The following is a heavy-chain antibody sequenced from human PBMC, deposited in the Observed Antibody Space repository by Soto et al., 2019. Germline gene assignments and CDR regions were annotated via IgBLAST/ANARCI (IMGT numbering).Heavy chain of an antibody. V-gene: IGHV1-18*01. Sequence: QVQLVQSGPEVKKPGASVKVSCKTSGYTFTNYGISWVRQAPGQGLEWMGWISIDKGKTNYAQKFQGRVTMTADTSTSTGYMELTSLRSDDTAIYYCATRSPAFDYWGQGTLVTVSS. CDR1: GYTFTNYG. J-gene: IGHJ4*02. CDR2: ISIDKGKT. CDR3: ATRSPAFDY.